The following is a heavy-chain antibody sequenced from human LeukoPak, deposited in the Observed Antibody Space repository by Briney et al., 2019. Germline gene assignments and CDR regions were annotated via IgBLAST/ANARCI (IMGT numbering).Heavy chain of an antibody. J-gene: IGHJ4*02. CDR2: IYYSGST. Sequence: SETLSLTCTVSGGSISSYYWSWIRQPPGKGLEWIGYIYYSGSTNYNPSLKSRVTISVDTSKNQFSLKLSSVTAADTAVYYCASSNYYDSSGYYYGFDYWGQGTLVTVSS. CDR1: GGSISSYY. CDR3: ASSNYYDSSGYYYGFDY. V-gene: IGHV4-59*01. D-gene: IGHD3-22*01.